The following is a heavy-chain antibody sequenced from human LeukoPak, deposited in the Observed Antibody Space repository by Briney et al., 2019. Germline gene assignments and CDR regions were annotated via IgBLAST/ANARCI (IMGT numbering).Heavy chain of an antibody. CDR3: ARGGIGGVLRASYYYYGMDV. Sequence: SETLSLTCAVYGGSFSGYYWSWIRPPPGKGLEWIGEINHSGSTNYNPSLKSRVTISVDTSKNQFSLKLSSVTAADTAVYYCARGGIGGVLRASYYYYGMDVWGQGTTVTVSS. CDR1: GGSFSGYY. V-gene: IGHV4-34*01. D-gene: IGHD3-16*01. CDR2: INHSGST. J-gene: IGHJ6*02.